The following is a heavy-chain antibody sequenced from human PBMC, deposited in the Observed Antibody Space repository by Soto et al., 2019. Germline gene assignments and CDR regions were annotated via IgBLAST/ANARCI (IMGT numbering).Heavy chain of an antibody. Sequence: SETLSLTCTVSGGSISSYYWSWIRQPVGKGLEWIGRMHSSGSTNYNPSLKSRVTMSVDTSKNQFSLKMSSVTAADTAVYYCASLPTVSSSAFWGQGILVTVSS. J-gene: IGHJ4*02. D-gene: IGHD4-4*01. V-gene: IGHV4-4*07. CDR3: ASLPTVSSSAF. CDR1: GGSISSYY. CDR2: MHSSGST.